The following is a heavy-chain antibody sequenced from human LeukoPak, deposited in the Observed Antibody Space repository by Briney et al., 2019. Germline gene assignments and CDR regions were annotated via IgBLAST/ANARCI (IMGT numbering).Heavy chain of an antibody. CDR1: GYTFTRYG. CDR2: ISVYNGNT. J-gene: IGHJ4*02. D-gene: IGHD6-13*01. CDR3: ARDSSSSWYGFCDY. V-gene: IGHV1-18*01. Sequence: ASVKVSCKASGYTFTRYGISWVRQAPGQGLEWMGWISVYNGNTNYARKFQGRVTMTTDTSTNTAYMELRSLRSDDTAVYYCARDSSSSWYGFCDYWGQGTLVTVSS.